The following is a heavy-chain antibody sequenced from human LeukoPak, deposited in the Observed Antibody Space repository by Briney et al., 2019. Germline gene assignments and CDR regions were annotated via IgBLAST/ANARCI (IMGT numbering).Heavy chain of an antibody. CDR1: GFTFSSYA. CDR2: ISSSSSYI. Sequence: GGSLRLSCAASGFTFSSYAMSWVRQAPGKGLEWVSSISSSSSYIYYADSVKGRFTISRDNAKNSLYLLMNSLRAEDTAVYYCAREGFCSGGSCYFDYWGQGTLVTVSS. D-gene: IGHD2-15*01. J-gene: IGHJ4*02. V-gene: IGHV3-21*01. CDR3: AREGFCSGGSCYFDY.